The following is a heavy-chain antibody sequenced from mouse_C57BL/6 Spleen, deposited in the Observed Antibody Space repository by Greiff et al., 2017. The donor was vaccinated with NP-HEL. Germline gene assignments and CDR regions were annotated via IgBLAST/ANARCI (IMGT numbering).Heavy chain of an antibody. CDR2: ISNGGGST. V-gene: IGHV5-12*01. CDR1: GFTFSDYY. D-gene: IGHD2-4*01. J-gene: IGHJ3*01. Sequence: EVKLVESGGGLVQPGGSLKLSCAASGFTFSDYYMYWVRQTPEKRLEWVAYISNGGGSTYYPDTVKGRFTISRDNAKTTLYLQMSRLKSEDTAMYYCARPYYDYDEAWFAYWGQGTLVTVSA. CDR3: ARPYYDYDEAWFAY.